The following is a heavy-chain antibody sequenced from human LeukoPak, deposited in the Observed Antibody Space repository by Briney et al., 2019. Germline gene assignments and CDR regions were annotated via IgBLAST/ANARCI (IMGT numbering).Heavy chain of an antibody. J-gene: IGHJ4*02. CDR2: ISSSSSYV. D-gene: IGHD5-18*01. CDR1: GFTFSSYS. Sequence: GGSLRLSCAASGFTFSSYSMNWVRQAPGKGLEWVSSISSSSSYVYYADSVKGRFTISRDNAKNSLYLQMNSLRAEDTAVYYCARAGRSYRFDYWGQGTLVTVSS. V-gene: IGHV3-21*01. CDR3: ARAGRSYRFDY.